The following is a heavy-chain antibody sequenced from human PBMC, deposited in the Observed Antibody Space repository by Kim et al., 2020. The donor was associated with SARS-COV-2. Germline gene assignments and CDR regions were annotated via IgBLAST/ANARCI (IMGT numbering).Heavy chain of an antibody. Sequence: GGSLRLSCLGSGIVLNNYAMHWVRQVPGKGLEYVSAISCNGAKTDTADSVKGRFTVSRDTSKNTVSLQMTSLRAEDTAIYYCARDVWNANNYEGNLWGQG. CDR1: GIVLNNYA. D-gene: IGHD3-3*01. CDR2: ISCNGAKT. CDR3: ARDVWNANNYEGNL. J-gene: IGHJ5*02. V-gene: IGHV3-64*04.